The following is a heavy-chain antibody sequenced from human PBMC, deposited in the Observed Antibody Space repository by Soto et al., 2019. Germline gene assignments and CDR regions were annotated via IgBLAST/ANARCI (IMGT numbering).Heavy chain of an antibody. J-gene: IGHJ3*02. CDR1: GLTFSSYW. CDR2: INPDGSRT. Sequence: EVQLVESGGGLIQPGGSLRLSCAAPGLTFSSYWMHWVRQGPGQGLLWVSRINPDGSRTNYADSVKGRFTISRDNAKNTLYLKMNSLRAEDAAVYFCGYCSKTGCSGPIDIWGQGTMVTVS. V-gene: IGHV3-74*01. CDR3: GYCSKTGCSGPIDI. D-gene: IGHD2-2*01.